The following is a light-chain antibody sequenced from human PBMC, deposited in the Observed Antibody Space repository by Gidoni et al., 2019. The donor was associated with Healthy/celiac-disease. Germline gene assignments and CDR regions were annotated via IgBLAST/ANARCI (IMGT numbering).Light chain of an antibody. CDR1: QSISSY. Sequence: IQMTQSPSSLSASVGDRVTITCRASQSISSYLNWYQRKPGKAPKLLIYAASSLQSGVQSRFGGSESGTDLTLTISSLKPEELETNYCQQSYSTPRTFGQGTKLEIK. J-gene: IGKJ2*01. CDR2: AAS. CDR3: QQSYSTPRT. V-gene: IGKV1-39*01.